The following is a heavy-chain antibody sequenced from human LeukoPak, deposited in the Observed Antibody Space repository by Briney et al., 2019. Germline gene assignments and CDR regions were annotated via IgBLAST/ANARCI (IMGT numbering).Heavy chain of an antibody. CDR1: GFTFGSYA. D-gene: IGHD5-18*01. J-gene: IGHJ4*02. CDR2: SSGSGNST. V-gene: IGHV3-23*01. CDR3: AKDQGYSYGGNDY. Sequence: PGGSLRLSCAASGFTFGSYAMSWVRQAPGKGLEWVSASSGSGNSTYYADSVKGRFTISRDKSKNTVYLQMNSLRAEDTAVYYCAKDQGYSYGGNDYWGQGTLVTVSS.